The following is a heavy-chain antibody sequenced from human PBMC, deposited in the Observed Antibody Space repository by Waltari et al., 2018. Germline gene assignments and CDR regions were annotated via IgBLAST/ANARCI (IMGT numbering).Heavy chain of an antibody. V-gene: IGHV3-7*01. CDR2: IKTDGGEE. J-gene: IGHJ3*02. D-gene: IGHD3-22*01. CDR1: GSTIRNYW. CDR3: ARDQWFGFDI. Sequence: EVQLVESGGGLVQPGGSLSLSCAASGSTIRNYWISWVRQAPGKGLEWMANIKTDGGEEYYVDSVRGRFTISRDNAKNLLFLQMNSLRPEDTAVYYCARDQWFGFDIWGQGTMVTVSS.